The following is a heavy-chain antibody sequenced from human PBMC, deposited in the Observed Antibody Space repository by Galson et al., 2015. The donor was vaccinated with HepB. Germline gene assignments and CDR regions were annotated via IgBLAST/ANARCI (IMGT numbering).Heavy chain of an antibody. CDR1: GFPFSAYA. CDR3: TTYLQRGPDH. Sequence: SLRLSCAASGFPFSAYAMTWFRQSPEKGLEWVSGILRNTDATYYADSVKGRFAISRDDFKNTVWLQMNSLRAEDTGRYFCTTYLQRGPDHWGQGTLVTVSS. V-gene: IGHV3-23*01. D-gene: IGHD1-1*01. J-gene: IGHJ4*02. CDR2: ILRNTDAT.